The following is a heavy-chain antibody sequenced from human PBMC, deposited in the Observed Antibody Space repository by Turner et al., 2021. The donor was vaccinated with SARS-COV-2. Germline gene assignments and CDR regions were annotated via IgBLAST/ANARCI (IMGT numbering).Heavy chain of an antibody. Sequence: QLQLQESGPGLVKPSETLSLTCTVSGGSISSSSYYWGWIRQPPGKGLEWIGIIYYSGSTNYNPSLKSRVTISVDTSKNQFSLKLSSVTAADTAVYYCASQEALVPSYYYYYYGMDVWGQGTTVTVSS. V-gene: IGHV4-39*01. CDR3: ASQEALVPSYYYYYYGMDV. J-gene: IGHJ6*02. D-gene: IGHD3-10*01. CDR2: IYYSGST. CDR1: GGSISSSSYY.